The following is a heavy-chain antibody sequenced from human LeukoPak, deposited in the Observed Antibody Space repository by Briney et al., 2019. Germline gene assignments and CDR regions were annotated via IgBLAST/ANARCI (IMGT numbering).Heavy chain of an antibody. CDR3: AKQRGATPYFLDY. V-gene: IGHV4-38-2*02. J-gene: IGHJ4*02. D-gene: IGHD1-26*01. Sequence: SETLPLTCTVSGSSFNSGYYWGCMRQAPGKGLEWLGILHHSGSTYYDAALKNRETTSVDSSKNEFALKLNSVTAADSAVYYCAKQRGATPYFLDYWGQGTLVTVSS. CDR1: GSSFNSGYY. CDR2: LHHSGST.